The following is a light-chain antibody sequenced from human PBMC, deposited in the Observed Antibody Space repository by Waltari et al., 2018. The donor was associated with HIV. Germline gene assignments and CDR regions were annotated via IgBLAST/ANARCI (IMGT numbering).Light chain of an antibody. Sequence: EPVLTQSPGTLSLSSGERATLSCRASQTINRHYLALYQHKPGLPPRLLIYDASTRAAGIPDRFSGGGSGTDFTLTISRLEPEDFAIYFCQQYEASPPMYTFGQGTRLEV. CDR2: DAS. CDR3: QQYEASPPMYT. V-gene: IGKV3-20*01. J-gene: IGKJ2*01. CDR1: QTINRHY.